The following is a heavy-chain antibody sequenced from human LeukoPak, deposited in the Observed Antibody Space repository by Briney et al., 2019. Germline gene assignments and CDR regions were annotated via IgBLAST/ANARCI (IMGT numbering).Heavy chain of an antibody. CDR3: ASGNSHAFDI. J-gene: IGHJ3*02. V-gene: IGHV3-74*01. CDR1: GFTFSDYW. Sequence: GGSLRLSCAASGFTFSDYWMHWVRQAPGKGLMWVSTIGLAGEYTTYADSAKGRFTISRDNAKDTLYLQMNSLRAEDTALYYCASGNSHAFDIWGQGTMVTVSS. CDR2: IGLAGEYT.